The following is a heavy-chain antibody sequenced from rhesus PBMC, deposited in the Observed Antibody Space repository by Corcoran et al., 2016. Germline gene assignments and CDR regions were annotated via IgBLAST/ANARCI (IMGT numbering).Heavy chain of an antibody. J-gene: IGHJ4*01. CDR1: GFTFGSYA. D-gene: IGHD4-29*01. Sequence: QVQLVQSGAEVKKPGASVKVSCKASGFTFGSYAINWVRQAPGQGLEWMGVIIPLVGITNHAEKCQGRVTMTADTCTSTAYMELSSLRSEDTAVYYCAREAEAAVAVPDYWGQGVLVTVSS. CDR2: IIPLVGIT. CDR3: AREAEAAVAVPDY. V-gene: IGHV1-198*02.